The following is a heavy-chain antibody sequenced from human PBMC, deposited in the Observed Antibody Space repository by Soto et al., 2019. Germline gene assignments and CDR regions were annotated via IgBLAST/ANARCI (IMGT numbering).Heavy chain of an antibody. Sequence: ASVKVSCKASGGTFASFGFSWVRQATGQGFEWLGWISDYNGNTHYAHKVRDRVTLTTDTSTNTAYMELRSLTSCDTAVYYWAIDQESITDRILQYWGQGTRVTVSS. D-gene: IGHD3-10*01. CDR2: ISDYNGNT. CDR3: AIDQESITDRILQY. J-gene: IGHJ4*02. CDR1: GGTFASFG. V-gene: IGHV1-18*01.